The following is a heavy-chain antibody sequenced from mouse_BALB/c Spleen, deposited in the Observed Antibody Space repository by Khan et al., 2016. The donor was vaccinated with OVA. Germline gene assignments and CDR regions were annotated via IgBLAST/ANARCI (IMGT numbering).Heavy chain of an antibody. CDR2: INPRSSYP. V-gene: IGHV1-4*01. J-gene: IGHJ4*01. D-gene: IGHD2-14*01. Sequence: VQLQQSGAELARPGASVKMSCKASGYTFTSNTMHWVKQRPGQGLEWIGYINPRSSYPTYNQKFKDKTTLTADKSSSTAYMQLSSLTSEDSAVYYCARRTTGYAMDYWGQGTSVTVSS. CDR3: ARRTTGYAMDY. CDR1: GYTFTSNT.